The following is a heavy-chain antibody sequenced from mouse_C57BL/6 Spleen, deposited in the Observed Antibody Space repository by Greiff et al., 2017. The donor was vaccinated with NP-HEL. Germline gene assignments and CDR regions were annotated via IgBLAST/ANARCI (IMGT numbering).Heavy chain of an antibody. CDR1: GFNIKNTY. D-gene: IGHD1-1*01. J-gene: IGHJ1*03. Sequence: EVKLQESVAELVRPGASVKLSCTASGFNIKNTYMHWVKQRPEQGLEWIGRIDPANGNTKYAPKFQGKATLTADTSSNTAYLQLSSLTSEDTAIYYCPLITTVVAHWYFDVWGTGTTVTVSS. CDR2: IDPANGNT. CDR3: PLITTVVAHWYFDV. V-gene: IGHV14-3*01.